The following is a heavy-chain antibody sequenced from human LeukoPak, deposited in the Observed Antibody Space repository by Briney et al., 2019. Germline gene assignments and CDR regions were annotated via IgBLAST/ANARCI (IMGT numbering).Heavy chain of an antibody. D-gene: IGHD2-21*01. CDR3: AKKSGDHFHFDF. Sequence: PGGSLRLSCAASGFTFNNYGMGWVRQTPGKGLEWVATIGTSGANTYYADSVKGRFTISRDNSKSTLYLQMNSLRAEDTAVYHCAKKSGDHFHFDFWGQGTLVTVSS. J-gene: IGHJ4*02. CDR1: GFTFNNYG. CDR2: IGTSGANT. V-gene: IGHV3-23*01.